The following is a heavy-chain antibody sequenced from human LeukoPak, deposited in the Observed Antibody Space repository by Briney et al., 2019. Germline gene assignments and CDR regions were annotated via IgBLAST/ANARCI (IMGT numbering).Heavy chain of an antibody. CDR2: IYTSGST. CDR3: VSGYYYMDV. CDR1: GVSISSYY. J-gene: IGHJ6*03. D-gene: IGHD3-10*01. Sequence: PSETLSLTCTVSGVSISSYYWSWIRQPAGKGLEWIGRIYTSGSTNYNPSLESRVTMSLDTSKNQFPLRLSSVTAADTAVYYCVSGYYYMDVWGKGTTVTVSS. V-gene: IGHV4-4*07.